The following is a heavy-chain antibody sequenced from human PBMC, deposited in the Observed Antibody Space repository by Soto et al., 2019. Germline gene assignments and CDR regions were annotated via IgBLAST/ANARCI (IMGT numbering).Heavy chain of an antibody. CDR3: TTEHLLAVAGPALGY. V-gene: IGHV3-15*01. Sequence: EVQLVESGGGLVKPGGSLRLSCAASGFTFSNAWMSWVRQAPGKGLEWVGRMKSKTDGGTTDYAAPVKGRFTISRDDSKNTLYLQMNSLKTEDAAVYYCTTEHLLAVAGPALGYWGQGTLVTVSS. CDR2: MKSKTDGGTT. CDR1: GFTFSNAW. D-gene: IGHD6-19*01. J-gene: IGHJ4*02.